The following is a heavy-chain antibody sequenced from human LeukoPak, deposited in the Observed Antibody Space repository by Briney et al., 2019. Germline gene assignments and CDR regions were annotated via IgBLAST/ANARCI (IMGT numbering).Heavy chain of an antibody. CDR2: ITGSGGST. Sequence: GGSLRLSCAASGFTFSNYAMSWVRQAPGKGLEWVSAITGSGGSTYYADSVRGRFTISRDNSKNTLSLQMNSLRAEDTAVYYCAKQIVVADDAFDIWGQGTMVTVSS. CDR1: GFTFSNYA. J-gene: IGHJ3*02. D-gene: IGHD3-22*01. CDR3: AKQIVVADDAFDI. V-gene: IGHV3-23*01.